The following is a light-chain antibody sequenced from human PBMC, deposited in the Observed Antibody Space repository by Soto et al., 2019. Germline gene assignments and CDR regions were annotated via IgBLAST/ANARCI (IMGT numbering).Light chain of an antibody. J-gene: IGLJ1*01. CDR3: CSYADSSTYV. Sequence: QSALTQPASVSGSPGQSITISCTGTSSDVGSYNLVSWYQQHPGKAPKLIIYEDSKRPSGASNRFSGSKSGNTASLTISGLQTEDEADYYCCSYADSSTYVFGTGTKVTVL. V-gene: IGLV2-23*01. CDR2: EDS. CDR1: SSDVGSYNL.